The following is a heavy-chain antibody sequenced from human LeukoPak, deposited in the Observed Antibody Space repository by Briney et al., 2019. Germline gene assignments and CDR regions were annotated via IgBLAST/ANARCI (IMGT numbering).Heavy chain of an antibody. CDR2: IYYSGST. CDR1: GGSISSGGYY. J-gene: IGHJ6*02. D-gene: IGHD3-22*01. V-gene: IGHV4-31*03. Sequence: SETLSLTCTVSGGSISSGGYYWSWIRQHPGKGLEWIGYIYYSGSTYYNPSLKSRVTISVDTSKNQFSLKLSSVTAADTAVYYCARDHLYYYDSSGHGTYYYYGMDVWGQGTTVTVSS. CDR3: ARDHLYYYDSSGHGTYYYYGMDV.